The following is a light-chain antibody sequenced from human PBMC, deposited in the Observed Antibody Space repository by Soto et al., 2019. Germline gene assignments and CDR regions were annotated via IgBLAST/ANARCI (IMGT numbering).Light chain of an antibody. J-gene: IGLJ2*01. CDR1: SSDVGSYNL. V-gene: IGLV2-23*01. CDR3: CAYAGSSTYVV. Sequence: QSALTQPASVSGSPGQSITISCTGTSSDVGSYNLVSWYQQHPGKSPKLMIYEGSKRPSGVSNRFSVSKSGNTASLTISGLQAEDEYDYYGCAYAGSSTYVVFGGGTTVTVL. CDR2: EGS.